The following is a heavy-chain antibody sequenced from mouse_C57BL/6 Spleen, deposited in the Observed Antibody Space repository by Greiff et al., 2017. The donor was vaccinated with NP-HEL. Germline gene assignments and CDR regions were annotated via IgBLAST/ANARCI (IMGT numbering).Heavy chain of an antibody. CDR2: IYPSDSET. J-gene: IGHJ2*01. D-gene: IGHD2-4*01. CDR1: GYTFTSYW. CDR3: ARADYYDYDEGVDYFDY. Sequence: QVQLQQPGAELVRPGSSVKLSCKASGYTFTSYWMDWVKQRPGQGLEWIGNIYPSDSETHYNQKFKDKATLTVDKSSSTAYMQLSSLTSEDSAVYYCARADYYDYDEGVDYFDYWCQGTTLTVSS. V-gene: IGHV1-61*01.